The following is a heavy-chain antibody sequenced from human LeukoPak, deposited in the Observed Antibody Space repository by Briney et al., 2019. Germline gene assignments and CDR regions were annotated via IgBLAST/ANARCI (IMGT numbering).Heavy chain of an antibody. J-gene: IGHJ5*02. Sequence: GESLKISFQGSGYSFTNHWIGWVRQMPGKGLEWMGRVDPSDSYTNYSPSFQGHVTISADKSISTAYLQWSSLKASDTAMYYCARQVYNWFDPWGQGTPVTVSS. D-gene: IGHD1-14*01. CDR1: GYSFTNHW. V-gene: IGHV5-10-1*01. CDR3: ARQVYNWFDP. CDR2: VDPSDSYT.